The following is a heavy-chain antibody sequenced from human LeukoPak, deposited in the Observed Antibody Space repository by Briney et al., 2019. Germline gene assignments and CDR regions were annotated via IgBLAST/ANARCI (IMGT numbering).Heavy chain of an antibody. CDR3: VTDRARLFWYFDL. CDR1: GSTLSDLS. CDR2: SDPEDGET. D-gene: IGHD2-21*02. J-gene: IGHJ2*01. V-gene: IGHV1-24*01. Sequence: GASVKVSCTVSGSTLSDLSIHWVRQAPGKGLEYVGGSDPEDGETFHAQNFQGRVTMIEDTSIDTAYMELSSLRSEDTAVYYCVTDRARLFWYFDLWGRGTLVTVSS.